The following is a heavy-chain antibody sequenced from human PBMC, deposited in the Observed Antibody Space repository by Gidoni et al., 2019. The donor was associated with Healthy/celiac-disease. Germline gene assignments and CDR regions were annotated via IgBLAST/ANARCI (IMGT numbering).Heavy chain of an antibody. Sequence: EVQLLESGGGLVQPGGSLRLSCAASGFTFSSSAMSWVRQAPGKGLEWVSAISGSGGSTYYADSVKGRFTISRDNSKNTLYLQMNSLRAEDTAVYYCAKSHGSGSYYDNYYGMDVWGQGTTVTVSS. J-gene: IGHJ6*02. CDR1: GFTFSSSA. V-gene: IGHV3-23*01. D-gene: IGHD3-10*01. CDR2: ISGSGGST. CDR3: AKSHGSGSYYDNYYGMDV.